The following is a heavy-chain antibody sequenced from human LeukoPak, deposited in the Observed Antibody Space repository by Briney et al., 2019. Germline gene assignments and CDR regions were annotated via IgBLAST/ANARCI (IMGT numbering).Heavy chain of an antibody. CDR2: ISPYNGKT. V-gene: IGHV1-18*01. Sequence: ASVNVSCKASGYIFSNFFSSYGITWVRQAPGQGLEWMGWISPYNGKTKFAQKFQGIVTMTTETSTSTAYMELRRLRSDDTAVYYCATPTSSYHTGGMDVWGQGTTVTVSS. CDR1: GYIFSNFFSSYG. D-gene: IGHD1-14*01. J-gene: IGHJ6*02. CDR3: ATPTSSYHTGGMDV.